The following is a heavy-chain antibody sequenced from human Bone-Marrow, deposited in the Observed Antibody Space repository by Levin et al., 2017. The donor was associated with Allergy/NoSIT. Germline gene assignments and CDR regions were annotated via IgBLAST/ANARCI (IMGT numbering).Heavy chain of an antibody. CDR2: VNADGNKV. CDR3: ARSTYGTLDF. Sequence: PGGSLRLSCVVSGFTFSNYWMHWVRQAPGKGLVWLSRVNADGNKVSYAGSVRGRVTISRDNAKNTLYLQMNSLTAEDTGVYYCARSTYGTLDFWGQGTQVLVSS. D-gene: IGHD1-14*01. CDR1: GFTFSNYW. V-gene: IGHV3-74*01. J-gene: IGHJ4*02.